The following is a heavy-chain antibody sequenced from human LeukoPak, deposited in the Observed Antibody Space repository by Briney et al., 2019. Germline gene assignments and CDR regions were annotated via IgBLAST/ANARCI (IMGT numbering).Heavy chain of an antibody. J-gene: IGHJ4*02. V-gene: IGHV1-18*01. CDR3: ARDRPFMFPGATLDY. D-gene: IGHD1-26*01. CDR1: GYTFTSYG. CDR2: ISAYNGNT. Sequence: ASVKVSCKASGYTFTSYGISWVRQAPGQGLEWMGWISAYNGNTNYAQKLQGRVTMTTDTSTSTAYMELRSLRSDDTAVYYCARDRPFMFPGATLDYWGQGTLVTVSS.